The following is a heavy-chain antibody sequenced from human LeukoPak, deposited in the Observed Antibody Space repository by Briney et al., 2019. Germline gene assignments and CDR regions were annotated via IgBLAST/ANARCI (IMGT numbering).Heavy chain of an antibody. J-gene: IGHJ4*01. CDR1: GFTFSIYV. D-gene: IGHD2-15*01. CDR3: AEGTGGSSYDALQY. V-gene: IGHV3-23*01. CDR2: ISDSGGDT. Sequence: GGFLRLSCAASGFTFSIYVMNWVRQAPGKGPELVSAISDSGGDTFVAASVKGRFTISRDNSKSTVYLQMSSLRVDDTAVYYCAEGTGGSSYDALQYWGKGTLVTVSS.